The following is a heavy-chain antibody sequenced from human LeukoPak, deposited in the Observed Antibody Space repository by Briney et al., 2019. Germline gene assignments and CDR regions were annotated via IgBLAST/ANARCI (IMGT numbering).Heavy chain of an antibody. D-gene: IGHD3-10*01. Sequence: SETLSLTCTVSGGSISSSSYYWGWIRQPPGKGLEWIGSIYYSGSTYYNPSLKSRVTISVDTSKNQFSLKLSSVTAADTAVYYCARRSLFDYWGQGTLVTVSS. CDR3: ARRSLFDY. J-gene: IGHJ4*02. V-gene: IGHV4-39*07. CDR1: GGSISSSSYY. CDR2: IYYSGST.